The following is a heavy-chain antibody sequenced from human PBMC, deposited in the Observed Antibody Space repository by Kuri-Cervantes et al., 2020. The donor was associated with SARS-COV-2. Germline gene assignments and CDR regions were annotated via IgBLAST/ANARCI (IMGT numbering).Heavy chain of an antibody. Sequence: GESLKISCAASGFTFSSYAMHWVRQAPGKGLEWVAVISYDGSNKYYADSVKGRFTISRDNSKNTLYLQINSLRAEDTAVYYCARDISGLYFDYWGQGTLVTVSS. D-gene: IGHD3-9*01. J-gene: IGHJ4*02. CDR2: ISYDGSNK. V-gene: IGHV3-30-3*01. CDR3: ARDISGLYFDY. CDR1: GFTFSSYA.